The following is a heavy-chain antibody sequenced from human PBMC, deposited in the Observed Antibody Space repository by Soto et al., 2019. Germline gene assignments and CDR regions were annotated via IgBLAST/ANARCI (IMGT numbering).Heavy chain of an antibody. CDR2: VNHLGTT. V-gene: IGHV4-34*01. D-gene: IGHD2-2*01. CDR3: ARGRGRGAAIV. J-gene: IGHJ4*02. CDR1: SGSFSGYY. Sequence: VQLQQWGAGLLKPSETLALTCAVYSGSFSGYYWSWIRQAPGKGLQWIGEVNHLGTTNHNPSLKSRVTILMDTAKNQCSLRLSSVTAADTAVYYCARGRGRGAAIVWGQGTQVTVSS.